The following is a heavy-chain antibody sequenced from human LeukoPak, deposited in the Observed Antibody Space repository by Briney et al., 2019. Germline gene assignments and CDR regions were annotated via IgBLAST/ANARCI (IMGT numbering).Heavy chain of an antibody. CDR3: AKGGLRFGYPFGD. CDR1: GFTFNTHA. V-gene: IGHV3-23*01. J-gene: IGHJ4*02. CDR2: ISDTGELT. Sequence: GGSLRLSCAASGFTFNTHALSWVRQAPGKGLEWVAAISDTGELTYSADSVRGRFAISRDNSKNTVFLQMSRLRAEDTALYCCAKGGLRFGYPFGDWGQGTLVTVSS. D-gene: IGHD3-16*01.